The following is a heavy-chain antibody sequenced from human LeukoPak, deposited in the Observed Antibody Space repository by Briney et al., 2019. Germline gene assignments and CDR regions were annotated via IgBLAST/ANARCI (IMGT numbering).Heavy chain of an antibody. D-gene: IGHD6-19*01. Sequence: PSETLSLTCTVSGGSISSYYWSWIRQPPGKGLEWIGYIYYSGSTNYNPSLKSRVTISVDTSKNQFSLKLNSVTAADTAVYYCARLAGQFDYWGQGTLVTVSS. CDR2: IYYSGST. CDR3: ARLAGQFDY. J-gene: IGHJ4*02. CDR1: GGSISSYY. V-gene: IGHV4-59*01.